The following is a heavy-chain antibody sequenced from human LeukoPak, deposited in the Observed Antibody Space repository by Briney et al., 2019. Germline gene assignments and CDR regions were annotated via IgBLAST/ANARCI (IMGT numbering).Heavy chain of an antibody. CDR2: MNPNSGNT. CDR3: ARDRALNWFDP. Sequence: ASVKVYCKASGYTFTSYDIKWVRQATGQGLEWMGWMNPNSGNTGYAQKFQGRVTMTRNTSISTAYMELSSLRSEDTAVYYCARDRALNWFDPWGQGTLVTVSS. CDR1: GYTFTSYD. J-gene: IGHJ5*02. V-gene: IGHV1-8*01.